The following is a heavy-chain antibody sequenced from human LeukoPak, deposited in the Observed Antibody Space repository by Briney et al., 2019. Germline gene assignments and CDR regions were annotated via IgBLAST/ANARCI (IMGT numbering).Heavy chain of an antibody. J-gene: IGHJ5*02. CDR2: MYNSGNT. Sequence: PSETLSLTCTVSGGSISTHYWSWIRQPPGKGLEWIGHMYNSGNTDYNPSLKSRATISVDTSRNQFSLNLRSVSAADTAVYYCVRGARHYDGGTCYGNWFGPWGQGTPVTVSS. D-gene: IGHD2-15*01. CDR1: GGSISTHY. V-gene: IGHV4-59*11. CDR3: VRGARHYDGGTCYGNWFGP.